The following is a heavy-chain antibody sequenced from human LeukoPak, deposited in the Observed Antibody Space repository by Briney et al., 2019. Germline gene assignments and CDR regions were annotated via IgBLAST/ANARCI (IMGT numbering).Heavy chain of an antibody. D-gene: IGHD3-16*02. Sequence: PSETLSLTCTVSGGSISTYYWSWTRQPPGKGLEWIGEVNLQGGTNYNPSLLRRVAISVDTSANHVSLQMTSVTAADTAVYYCAREGGSYRPLDYSGQGTLVTVSS. CDR1: GGSISTYY. J-gene: IGHJ4*02. CDR2: VNLQGGT. CDR3: AREGGSYRPLDY. V-gene: IGHV4-59*12.